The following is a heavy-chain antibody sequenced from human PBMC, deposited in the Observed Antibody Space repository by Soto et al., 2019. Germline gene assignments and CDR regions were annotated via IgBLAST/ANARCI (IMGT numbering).Heavy chain of an antibody. CDR3: AKDLARSINVA. V-gene: IGHV3-30*18. J-gene: IGHJ5*02. CDR1: GFTFSSYG. D-gene: IGHD2-21*01. Sequence: GGSLRLSCAASGFTFSSYGMHWVRQAPGKGLEWVAVISYDGSNKYYADSVKGRFTISRDNSKNTLYLQMNSLRAEDTAVYYCAKDLARSINVAWGQGTLVTVSS. CDR2: ISYDGSNK.